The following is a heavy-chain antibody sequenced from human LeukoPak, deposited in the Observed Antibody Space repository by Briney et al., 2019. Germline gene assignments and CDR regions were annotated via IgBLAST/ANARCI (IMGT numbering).Heavy chain of an antibody. Sequence: SETLSLTCTVSGGSISSGGYYWSWIRQHPGKGLEWIGYIYYSGSTYYNPSLKSRVTISVDTSKNQFSLKLSSVTAADTAVYYCARSWTGNLAARPPAWFDPWGQGTLVTVSS. V-gene: IGHV4-31*03. J-gene: IGHJ5*02. CDR3: ARSWTGNLAARPPAWFDP. CDR2: IYYSGST. D-gene: IGHD6-6*01. CDR1: GGSISSGGYY.